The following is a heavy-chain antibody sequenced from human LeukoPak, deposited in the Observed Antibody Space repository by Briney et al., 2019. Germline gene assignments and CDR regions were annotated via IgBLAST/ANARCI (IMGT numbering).Heavy chain of an antibody. D-gene: IGHD3-9*01. Sequence: GGSLRLSCAASGCNVTNNYMSWVRQAPGKGLEWVSVIYRGGSTYYADSVKGRFTISRDNSKNTLFLQMNSLRAEDTAVYYCASDYTNYDILTGYYPDVWGQGTTVTVSS. CDR3: ASDYTNYDILTGYYPDV. CDR2: IYRGGST. CDR1: GCNVTNNY. V-gene: IGHV3-53*01. J-gene: IGHJ6*02.